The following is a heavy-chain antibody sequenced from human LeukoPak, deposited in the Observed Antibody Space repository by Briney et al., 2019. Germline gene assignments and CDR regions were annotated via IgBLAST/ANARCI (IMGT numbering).Heavy chain of an antibody. Sequence: GGSLRLSCAASGFTFSDYYMSWVRQSPGKGLEWVSSISSSSSYIYYGDSVKGRFTISRDNAKNSLYLQMNSLRAEDTAVYYCAREPSNYGDHYFDYWGQGTLVTVSS. CDR3: AREPSNYGDHYFDY. D-gene: IGHD4-17*01. CDR1: GFTFSDYY. V-gene: IGHV3-21*01. CDR2: ISSSSSYI. J-gene: IGHJ4*02.